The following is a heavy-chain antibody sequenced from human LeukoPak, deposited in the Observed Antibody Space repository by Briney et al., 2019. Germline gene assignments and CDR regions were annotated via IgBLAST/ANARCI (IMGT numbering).Heavy chain of an antibody. Sequence: GGSLRLSCAASGFTFSDYYMSWIRQAPGKGLEWLSYISSTGSTIYYADSVKGRFTISRDSAKNSLYLQMNSLRAEDTAVYYCARGPYCSGGSCYLFDPWGQGTPVTVSS. CDR2: ISSTGSTI. V-gene: IGHV3-11*04. CDR3: ARGPYCSGGSCYLFDP. D-gene: IGHD2-15*01. CDR1: GFTFSDYY. J-gene: IGHJ5*02.